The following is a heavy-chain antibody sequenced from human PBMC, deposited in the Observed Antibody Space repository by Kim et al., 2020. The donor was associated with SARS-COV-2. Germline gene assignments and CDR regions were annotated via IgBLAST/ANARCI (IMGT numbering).Heavy chain of an antibody. D-gene: IGHD3-10*01. CDR2: IIPILGIA. CDR1: GGTFSSYA. CDR3: AKREMEFGELLNDDAFDI. J-gene: IGHJ3*02. V-gene: IGHV1-69*04. Sequence: SVKVSCKASGGTFSSYAISWVRQAPGQGLEWMGRIIPILGIANYAQKFQGRVTITADKSTSTAYMELSSLRSEDTAVYYCAKREMEFGELLNDDAFDIWGQGTMVTVSS.